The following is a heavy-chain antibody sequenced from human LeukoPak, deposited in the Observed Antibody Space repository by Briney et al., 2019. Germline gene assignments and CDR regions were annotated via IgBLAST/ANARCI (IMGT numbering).Heavy chain of an antibody. J-gene: IGHJ4*02. V-gene: IGHV4-59*01. CDR3: ARGRFSYGYNFDY. CDR2: IYYSGST. Sequence: KPSETLSLTCTVSGGSISSYYWSWIRQPPGKGLEWIGYIYYSGSTNYNPSLKSRVTISVDTSKNQFSLKLSSVTAADTAVYYCARGRFSYGYNFDYWGQGTLVTVSS. CDR1: GGSISSYY. D-gene: IGHD5-18*01.